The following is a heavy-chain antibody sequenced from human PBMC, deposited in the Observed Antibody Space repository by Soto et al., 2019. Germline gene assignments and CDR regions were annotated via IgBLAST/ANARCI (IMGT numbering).Heavy chain of an antibody. CDR2: INAYNGDT. CDR3: ARDPGFRSDY. D-gene: IGHD3-9*01. J-gene: IGHJ4*02. CDR1: GYTFTGYY. V-gene: IGHV1-2*04. Sequence: ASVKVSCKASGYTFTGYYMHWVRQAPGQGLEWMGWINAYNGDTNYAQKLQGCVTMTTDTSMSTAYMELRSLRSDDTAVYYCARDPGFRSDYWGQGTLVTVSS.